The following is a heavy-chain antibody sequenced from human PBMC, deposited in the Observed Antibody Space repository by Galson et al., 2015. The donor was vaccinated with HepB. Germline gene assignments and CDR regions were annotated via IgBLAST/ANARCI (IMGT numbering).Heavy chain of an antibody. D-gene: IGHD3-10*01. CDR1: GFTFSRYA. CDR3: AKDLGITRVTFDY. Sequence: SLRLSCAASGFTFSRYAMSWVRQAPGKGLEWVSTINDGGSTTHYVDSVRGRFTISRDKSKNTLYLQMNSLRAEDTAVYYCAKDLGITRVTFDYWGQVTLVTVSS. CDR2: INDGGSTT. V-gene: IGHV3-23*01. J-gene: IGHJ4*02.